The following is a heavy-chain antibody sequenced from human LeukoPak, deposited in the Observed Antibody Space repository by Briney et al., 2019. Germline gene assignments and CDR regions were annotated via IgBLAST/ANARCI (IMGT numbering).Heavy chain of an antibody. Sequence: GESPKISCKGSGYSFTNFWIGWVRQMPGKGLEWMGVISPGDSGIRYSPSFQGQVTISVDKSISTAYLQWSSLKASDSAMYYCAAGGASAPWGQGTLVTVSS. CDR3: AAGGASAP. CDR2: ISPGDSGI. D-gene: IGHD3-16*01. CDR1: GYSFTNFW. J-gene: IGHJ5*02. V-gene: IGHV5-51*01.